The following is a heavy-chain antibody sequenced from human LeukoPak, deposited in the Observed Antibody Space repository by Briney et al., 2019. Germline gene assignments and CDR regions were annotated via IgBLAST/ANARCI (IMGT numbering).Heavy chain of an antibody. CDR1: GFTFSRYW. Sequence: GGSLRLSCAASGFTFSRYWMHWVRQGPGKGLVWVSRINSDGSSTSYADSVKGRFTISRNNAKNTLYLQMNSLRAEDTAVYYCAREYSTGFDPWGQGTLVTVSS. D-gene: IGHD2-15*01. J-gene: IGHJ5*02. CDR2: INSDGSST. CDR3: AREYSTGFDP. V-gene: IGHV3-74*01.